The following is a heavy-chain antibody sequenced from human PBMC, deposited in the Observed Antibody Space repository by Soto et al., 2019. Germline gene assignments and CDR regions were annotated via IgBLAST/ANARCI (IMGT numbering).Heavy chain of an antibody. J-gene: IGHJ6*02. CDR3: VRHPYSSSYYSAKPPRYDYGMDV. Sequence: PGRSLKVSRKGWGYSFTSYWIGCVRQMTGTGLEWMGIIYPGDSDARYSPSFQGQVTISACKSITTAYLQWSSLKASGSAVDYCVRHPYSSSYYSAKPPRYDYGMDVWGQGTAVTVSS. CDR2: IYPGDSDA. V-gene: IGHV5-51*01. D-gene: IGHD6-13*01. CDR1: GYSFTSYW.